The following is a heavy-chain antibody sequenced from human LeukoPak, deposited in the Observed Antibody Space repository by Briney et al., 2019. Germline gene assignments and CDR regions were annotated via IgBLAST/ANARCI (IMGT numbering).Heavy chain of an antibody. Sequence: PGGSLRLSCAASGFTFDDYHIHWVRLAPGKCLEWVAGLCWNSQSIGYADSVKGRFTISRDNAKNSLYLQMNNLRVEDTALYYCAKESGTYYYFDYWGQGTLVTVSS. V-gene: IGHV3-9*01. J-gene: IGHJ4*02. CDR2: LCWNSQSI. D-gene: IGHD1-26*01. CDR3: AKESGTYYYFDY. CDR1: GFTFDDYH.